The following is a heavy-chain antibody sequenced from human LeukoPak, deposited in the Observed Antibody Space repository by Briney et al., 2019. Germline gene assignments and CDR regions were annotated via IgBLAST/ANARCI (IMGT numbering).Heavy chain of an antibody. J-gene: IGHJ4*02. CDR2: ISSSSSYI. Sequence: GGSLRLSCAASGFTFSSYSMNWVRQAPGKGLGWVSSISSSSSYIYYADSVKGRFTISRDNSKNTLYLQMSSLRTEDTAVYYCASTSGYDCIDYWGQGTLVTVSS. CDR3: ASTSGYDCIDY. CDR1: GFTFSSYS. D-gene: IGHD5-12*01. V-gene: IGHV3-21*01.